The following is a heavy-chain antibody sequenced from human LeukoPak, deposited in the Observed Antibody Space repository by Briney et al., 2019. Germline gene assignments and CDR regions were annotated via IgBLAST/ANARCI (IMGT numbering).Heavy chain of an antibody. CDR3: ARAGVRYFDGLDP. V-gene: IGHV1-8*01. D-gene: IGHD3-9*01. J-gene: IGHJ5*02. CDR1: GYTFTTYD. Sequence: ASVKVSCKASGYTFTTYDINWVRQATGQGLEWLGWMNPNSGNTGYAPKFQGRVTTTRDTSINTAYMELSSLTSADTAVYYCARAGVRYFDGLDPWGQGTLVTVSS. CDR2: MNPNSGNT.